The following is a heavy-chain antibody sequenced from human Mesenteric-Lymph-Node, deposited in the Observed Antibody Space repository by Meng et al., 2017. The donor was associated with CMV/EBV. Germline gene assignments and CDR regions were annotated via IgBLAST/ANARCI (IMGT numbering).Heavy chain of an antibody. Sequence: QVQLVQSGAQVRTPGASVQVSCKASGYTFSSYAMHWVRQAPGQRLEWMGWINIVEDKTKTSQNFQGRVTLTRDTSANTAYMELSSLRSDDTAVYYCARTNNWGFDYWGQGTLVTVSS. J-gene: IGHJ4*02. V-gene: IGHV1-3*04. CDR3: ARTNNWGFDY. D-gene: IGHD3-16*01. CDR2: INIVEDKT. CDR1: GYTFSSYA.